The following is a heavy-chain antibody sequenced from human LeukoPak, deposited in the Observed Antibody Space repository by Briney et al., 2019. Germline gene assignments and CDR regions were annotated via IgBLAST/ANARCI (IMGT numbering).Heavy chain of an antibody. V-gene: IGHV1-24*01. CDR3: ATGVLNGYTRYYFDY. CDR2: FDPEDGET. D-gene: IGHD5-24*01. CDR1: GYTLTALF. J-gene: IGHJ4*02. Sequence: ASVKVSCKVSGYTLTALFMTWVRQAAGHGLGCMGGFDPEDGETIYAQKFPGRVTMTEDTSTETAYMELSSLRSEDTAVYYCATGVLNGYTRYYFDYWGQGTLVTVSS.